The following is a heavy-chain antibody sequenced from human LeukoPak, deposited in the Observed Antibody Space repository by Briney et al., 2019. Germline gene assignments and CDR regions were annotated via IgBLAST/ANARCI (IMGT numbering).Heavy chain of an antibody. V-gene: IGHV4-39*01. J-gene: IGHJ5*02. CDR1: GASIDRSTYY. D-gene: IGHD6-25*01. CDR3: ARIAAPGLA. CDR2: VYYSGST. Sequence: PSETLSLTCSVSGASIDRSTYYWGWIRQPPGKGLEWIGSVYYSGSTYYNSAFKSRVTISVDTSKNQFSLKLYSVTAADTSVYFCARIAAPGLAWGQGTLVTVSS.